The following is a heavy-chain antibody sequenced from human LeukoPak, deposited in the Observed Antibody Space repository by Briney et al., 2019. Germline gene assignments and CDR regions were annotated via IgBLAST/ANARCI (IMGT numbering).Heavy chain of an antibody. CDR2: IYYSGST. CDR3: ARSYLGELSPGP. J-gene: IGHJ5*02. D-gene: IGHD3-10*01. Sequence: SETLSLTCTVSGGSIRSYYWSWIRQPPGKGLEWIGYIYYSGSTNYNPSLKSRVTISVDTSKNQFSLKLSSVTAADTAVYYCARSYLGELSPGPWGQGTLVTVSS. V-gene: IGHV4-59*08. CDR1: GGSIRSYY.